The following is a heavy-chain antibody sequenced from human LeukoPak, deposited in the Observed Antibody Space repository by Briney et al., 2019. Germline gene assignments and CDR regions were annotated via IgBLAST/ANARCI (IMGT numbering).Heavy chain of an antibody. J-gene: IGHJ5*02. D-gene: IGHD6-13*01. CDR2: IKQDGSEK. V-gene: IGHV3-7*01. Sequence: GGSLRLSCAASGFTFGSYWMSWVRQAPGKGLEWVANIKQDGSEKYYVDSVKGRFTISRDNAKNSLYLQMNSLRAEDTAVYYCARDASSSWYGEIDPWGQGTLVTVSS. CDR1: GFTFGSYW. CDR3: ARDASSSWYGEIDP.